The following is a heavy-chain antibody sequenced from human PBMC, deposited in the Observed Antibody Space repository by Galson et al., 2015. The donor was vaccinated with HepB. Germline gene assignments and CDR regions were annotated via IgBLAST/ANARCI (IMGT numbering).Heavy chain of an antibody. CDR2: INAGNGNT. J-gene: IGHJ6*03. Sequence: SVKVSCKASGYTFTSYAMHWVRQAPGQRLEWMGWINAGNGNTKYSQKFQGRVTITRDTSASTAYMELSSLRSEDTAVYYCARHYYDSSGYYYDYYYYYMDVWGKGTTVTVSS. CDR1: GYTFTSYA. D-gene: IGHD3-22*01. CDR3: ARHYYDSSGYYYDYYYYYMDV. V-gene: IGHV1-3*01.